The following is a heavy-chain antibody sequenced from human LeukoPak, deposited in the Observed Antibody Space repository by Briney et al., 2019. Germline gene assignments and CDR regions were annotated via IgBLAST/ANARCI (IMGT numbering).Heavy chain of an antibody. CDR1: GFTFSSYG. V-gene: IGHV3-30*03. CDR3: ARDPRASGSTILDY. J-gene: IGHJ4*02. Sequence: PGRSLRLSCAASGFTFSSYGMHWVRQAPGKGLEWVAVISDGGINKYYSDSVKGRFTISRDNSKNTLFLQMNSLRAEDTAVYYCARDPRASGSTILDYWGQGTLVTVSS. CDR2: ISDGGINK. D-gene: IGHD3-10*01.